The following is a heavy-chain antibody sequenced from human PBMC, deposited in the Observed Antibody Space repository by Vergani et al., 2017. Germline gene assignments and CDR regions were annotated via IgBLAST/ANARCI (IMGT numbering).Heavy chain of an antibody. J-gene: IGHJ3*02. V-gene: IGHV3-21*02. CDR2: ISSSSSYI. Sequence: EVQLLESGGGLVQPGGSLRLTCAASEFTFSNYAMNWVRQAPGKGLEWVSSISSSSSYIYYADSVKGRFTISRDNAENSLYLQMNSLRAEDTAVYYCARDLDLSYDFWSGGLDAFDIWGQGTMVTVSS. CDR3: ARDLDLSYDFWSGGLDAFDI. CDR1: EFTFSNYA. D-gene: IGHD3/OR15-3a*01.